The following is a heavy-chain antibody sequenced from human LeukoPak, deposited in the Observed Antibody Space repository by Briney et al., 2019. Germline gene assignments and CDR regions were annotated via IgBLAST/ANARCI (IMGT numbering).Heavy chain of an antibody. CDR1: GYTFTSYA. V-gene: IGHV1-3*01. CDR3: ARGIDSGSYWFFDY. CDR2: INAGNGNT. D-gene: IGHD1-26*01. Sequence: GASVKVSCKASGYTFTSYAMHWVRQAPGQRLEWMGWINAGNGNTKYSQKFQGRVTITRDTSASTAYMELGSLRFEDTAVYYCARGIDSGSYWFFDYWGQGTLVTVSS. J-gene: IGHJ4*02.